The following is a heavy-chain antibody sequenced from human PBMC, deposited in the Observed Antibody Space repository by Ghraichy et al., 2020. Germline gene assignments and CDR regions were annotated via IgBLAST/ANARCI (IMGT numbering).Heavy chain of an antibody. CDR2: ISGSGGST. CDR3: AKDYCSSTSCYYSLWYFDL. Sequence: GGSLRLSCAASGFTFSSYAMSWVRQAPGKGLEWVSAISGSGGSTYYADSVKGRFTISRDNSKNTLYLQMNSLRAEDTAVYYCAKDYCSSTSCYYSLWYFDLWGRGTLVTVSS. V-gene: IGHV3-23*01. CDR1: GFTFSSYA. D-gene: IGHD2-2*01. J-gene: IGHJ2*01.